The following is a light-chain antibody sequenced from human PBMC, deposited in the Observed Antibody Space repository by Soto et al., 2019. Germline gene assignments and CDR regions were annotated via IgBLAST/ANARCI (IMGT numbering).Light chain of an antibody. V-gene: IGKV3-20*01. CDR2: GAS. CDR3: QQYGSSPGT. J-gene: IGKJ1*01. CDR1: QSVSSSY. Sequence: EIVLTQSPGTLSLSPGERATLSCRASQSVSSSYLAWYQQKPGQAPRLLIYGASSRATGVPDRVSGSGSGTDFTLTISRLEPEDFAVYYWQQYGSSPGTFGQGTKVDIK.